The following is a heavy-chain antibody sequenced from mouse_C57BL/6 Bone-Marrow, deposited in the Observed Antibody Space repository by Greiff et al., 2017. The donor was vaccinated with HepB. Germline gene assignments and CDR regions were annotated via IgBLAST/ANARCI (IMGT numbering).Heavy chain of an antibody. CDR2: IYPRSGNT. D-gene: IGHD1-1*01. Sequence: VQLQQSGAELMKPGASVKLSCKASGYTFTSYGISWVKQRTGQGLEWIGEIYPRSGNTYYNEKFKGKATLTADKSSSTAYMELRSLTSEDSAVYFCARTGGSSSDYWGQGTTLTVSS. V-gene: IGHV1-81*01. CDR1: GYTFTSYG. J-gene: IGHJ2*01. CDR3: ARTGGSSSDY.